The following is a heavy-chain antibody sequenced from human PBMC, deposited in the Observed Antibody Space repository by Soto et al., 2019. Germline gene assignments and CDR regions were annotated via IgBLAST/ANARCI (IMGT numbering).Heavy chain of an antibody. CDR2: IIPIFGTA. Sequence: GASVKVSCKASGGTFSSYAISWVRQAPGQGLEWMGGIIPIFGTANYAQKFQGRVTITADESTSTAYMELSSLGSEDTAVYYCARVREYYYDSSGYYYPAYFDYWGQGTLVTVSS. J-gene: IGHJ4*02. V-gene: IGHV1-69*13. CDR3: ARVREYYYDSSGYYYPAYFDY. CDR1: GGTFSSYA. D-gene: IGHD3-22*01.